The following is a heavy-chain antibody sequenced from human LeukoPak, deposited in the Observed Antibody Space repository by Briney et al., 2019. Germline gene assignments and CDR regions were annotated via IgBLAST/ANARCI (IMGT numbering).Heavy chain of an antibody. Sequence: SETLSLTCAVYGGSFSGYYWSWIRQPPGKGLEWIGEINHSGSTNYNPSLKSRVTMSVDTSKNQFSLKLSSVTAADTAVYYCARVRFSWFDPWGQGTLVTVSS. V-gene: IGHV4-34*01. CDR3: ARVRFSWFDP. CDR2: INHSGST. D-gene: IGHD3-10*01. CDR1: GGSFSGYY. J-gene: IGHJ5*02.